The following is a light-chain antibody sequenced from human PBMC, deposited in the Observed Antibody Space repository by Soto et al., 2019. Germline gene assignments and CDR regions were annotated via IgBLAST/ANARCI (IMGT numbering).Light chain of an antibody. Sequence: QSALTQPASVSGSPGQTITISCAGTKFDIGRYDYVSWYRQHPGEAPKRIIFEVNTRPSGISHRFSGSKSGNTASLTISGRQVEDEAHYFCSSYTSASALAIFGGGTKLTVL. V-gene: IGLV2-14*01. CDR2: EVN. CDR1: KFDIGRYDY. J-gene: IGLJ2*01. CDR3: SSYTSASALAI.